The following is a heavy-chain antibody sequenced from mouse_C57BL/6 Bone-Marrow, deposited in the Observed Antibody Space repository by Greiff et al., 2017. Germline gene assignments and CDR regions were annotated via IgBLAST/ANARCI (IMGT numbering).Heavy chain of an antibody. CDR3: AREITAYYFDY. CDR2: INPSSGYT. V-gene: IGHV1-4*01. J-gene: IGHJ2*01. CDR1: GYTFTSYT. D-gene: IGHD2-4*01. Sequence: VKLMESGAELARPGASVKMSCKASGYTFTSYTMHWVKQRPGQGLEWIGYINPSSGYTKYNQKFKDKATLTADKSSSTAYMQLSSLTSEDSAVYYCAREITAYYFDYWGQGTTRTVSS.